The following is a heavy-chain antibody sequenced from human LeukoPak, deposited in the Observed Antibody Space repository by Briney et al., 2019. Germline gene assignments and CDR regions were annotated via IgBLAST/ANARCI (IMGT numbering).Heavy chain of an antibody. J-gene: IGHJ4*02. CDR1: GFTFSSYG. V-gene: IGHV3-33*01. CDR2: IWYDGSNK. Sequence: GGSLRLSCAASGFTFSSYGMHWVRQAPGKGLEWVAVIWYDGSNKYYADSVKGRFTISRDNSKNTLYLQMNSLRAEDTAVYYCARDQGSAMAYYIDYWGQGTLVTVSS. D-gene: IGHD5-18*01. CDR3: ARDQGSAMAYYIDY.